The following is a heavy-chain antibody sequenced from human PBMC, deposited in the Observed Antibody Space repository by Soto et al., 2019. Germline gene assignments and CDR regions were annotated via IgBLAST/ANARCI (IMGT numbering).Heavy chain of an antibody. J-gene: IGHJ4*02. D-gene: IGHD3-10*01. Sequence: SETLSLTCTVSGGPISRGDYYWSWIRQPLGKGMEWIGYIYYSGSTHYNPSLNSRFTLSVDTSKNQFSLKLSSVTTADTAVYHCARVDLTGTTFDYWGLGILVTVSS. CDR2: IYYSGST. CDR1: GGPISRGDYY. V-gene: IGHV4-30-4*01. CDR3: ARVDLTGTTFDY.